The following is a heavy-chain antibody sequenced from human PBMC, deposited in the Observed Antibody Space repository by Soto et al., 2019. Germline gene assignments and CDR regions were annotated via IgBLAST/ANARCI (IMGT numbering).Heavy chain of an antibody. J-gene: IGHJ6*02. CDR2: IRGSGGST. V-gene: IGHV3-23*01. CDR3: AKERTYYYGSGSYHHYGMDV. Sequence: EVQLLESGGGLVQPGGSLRLSCAASGVTFSSYAMSWVRQAPGKGLEWVSSIRGSGGSTQYADSVKGRFTISRDNSKNVLNLQMNSLRAEDRAVYCCAKERTYYYGSGSYHHYGMDVWGQGTTVTVSS. D-gene: IGHD3-10*01. CDR1: GVTFSSYA.